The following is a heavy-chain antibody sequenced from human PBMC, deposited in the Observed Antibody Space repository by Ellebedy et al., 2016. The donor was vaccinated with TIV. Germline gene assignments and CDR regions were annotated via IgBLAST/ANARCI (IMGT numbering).Heavy chain of an antibody. V-gene: IGHV4-30-2*01. CDR1: GDSIKSEGFS. CDR2: IYHSGSR. D-gene: IGHD3-16*01. CDR3: ARDISAWGAFDI. J-gene: IGHJ3*02. Sequence: SETLSLTXAVSGDSIKSEGFSWHWIRQAPGRGLEWIAFIYHSGSRFYNPSLKSRVTLSLDISKNQFSLNLASVTAADSALYYCARDISAWGAFDIWGRGTVVTVSS.